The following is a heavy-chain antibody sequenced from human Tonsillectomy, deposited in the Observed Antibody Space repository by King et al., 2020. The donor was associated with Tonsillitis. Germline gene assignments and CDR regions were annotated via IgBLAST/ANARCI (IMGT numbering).Heavy chain of an antibody. V-gene: IGHV1-8*01. CDR2: MNPNRGNT. D-gene: IGHD4-11*01. CDR3: AGGGTTRRYYYYYMDV. Sequence: QLVQSGAEVKKPGASVKVSCKASGYTFTSYDINWVRQATGQGLEWMGWMNPNRGNTGHAQKFQGRVTMTRNTSISTAYMELGSLRSEDTAVYYCAGGGTTRRYYYYYMDVWGKGTTVTVSS. CDR1: GYTFTSYD. J-gene: IGHJ6*03.